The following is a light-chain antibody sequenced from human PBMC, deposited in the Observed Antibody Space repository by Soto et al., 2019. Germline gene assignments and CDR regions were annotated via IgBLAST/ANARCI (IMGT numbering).Light chain of an antibody. V-gene: IGLV2-23*02. Sequence: QSALTQPASVSGSPGQSITISCTGTSSDVGSCNCVSWYQQHPGKAPTLMIYEVNKRPSGVSNRFSGSKSGNTASLTISGLPAEDGAGYYCCSSVGSPNWVFGGGTKLTVL. CDR3: CSSVGSPNWV. CDR2: EVN. J-gene: IGLJ3*02. CDR1: SSDVGSCNC.